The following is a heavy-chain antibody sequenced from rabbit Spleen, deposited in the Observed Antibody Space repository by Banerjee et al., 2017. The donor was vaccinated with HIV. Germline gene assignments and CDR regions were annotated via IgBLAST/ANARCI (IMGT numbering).Heavy chain of an antibody. CDR2: INAITGKA. CDR3: ASDIYGYGGFSL. J-gene: IGHJ4*01. V-gene: IGHV1S45*01. Sequence: QEQLVESGGGLVRPEGSLKLSCTASGFDFSNKAVMCWVRQAPGKGLQWIACINAITGKAVYATWATGRFTFSKTSSTTVTLQMTSLTAADTAAYFCASDIYGYGGFSLWGPGTLVTVS. D-gene: IGHD6-1*01. CDR1: GFDFSNKAV.